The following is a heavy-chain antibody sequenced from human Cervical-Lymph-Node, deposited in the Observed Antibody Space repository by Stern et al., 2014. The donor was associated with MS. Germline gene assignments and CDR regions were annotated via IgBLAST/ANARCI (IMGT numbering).Heavy chain of an antibody. J-gene: IGHJ4*02. CDR2: ISTSSSIV. V-gene: IGHV3-48*01. D-gene: IGHD1-26*01. CDR3: AREGGPAHDY. CDR1: GFTFSSFS. Sequence: VQLVESGGGLVQPGGSLRLSCAASGFTFSSFSMNWVRQAPGKGLEGVSYISTSSSIVHYADSVKGRFTISRDNAKNSLYLQMNSLRAEDTAVYYCAREGGPAHDYWGQGTLVTVSS.